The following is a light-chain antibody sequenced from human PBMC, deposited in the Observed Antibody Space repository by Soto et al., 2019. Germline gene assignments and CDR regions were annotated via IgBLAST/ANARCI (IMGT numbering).Light chain of an antibody. V-gene: IGKV1-5*03. CDR1: QGIKSW. J-gene: IGKJ2*01. CDR3: QQYDTYIYS. CDR2: KAS. Sequence: DIQMTQSPYILSASIGDRVTITCRASQGIKSWLAWYQQKPGQAPKLLIYKASILEVGVPSRFSGSGSGTEFTLTISGLQPGDSATYYCQQYDTYIYSFGQGTKVEI.